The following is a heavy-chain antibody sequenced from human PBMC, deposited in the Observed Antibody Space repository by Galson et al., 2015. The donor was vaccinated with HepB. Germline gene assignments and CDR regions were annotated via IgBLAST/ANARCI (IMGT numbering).Heavy chain of an antibody. D-gene: IGHD4-17*01. J-gene: IGHJ5*02. CDR2: IYYSGST. CDR1: GGSISSGDYY. CDR3: ARGETTVTPGGTGDWFDP. Sequence: TLSLTCTVSGGSISSGDYYWSWIRQPPGKGLEWIGYIYYSGSTYYNPSLKSRVTISVDTSKNQFSLKLSSVTAADTAVYYCARGETTVTPGGTGDWFDPWGQGTLVTVSS. V-gene: IGHV4-30-4*01.